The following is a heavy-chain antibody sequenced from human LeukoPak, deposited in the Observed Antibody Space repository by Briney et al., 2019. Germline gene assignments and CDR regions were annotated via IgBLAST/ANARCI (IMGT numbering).Heavy chain of an antibody. V-gene: IGHV4-38-2*01. CDR2: IYHFGST. CDR3: ARRGDGGYNSGSDY. CDR1: GYSISSGYY. Sequence: SETLSLTCAVSGYSISSGYYWGWIRQPPGKGLEWIGSIYHFGSTYYNPSLKSRVTISVDTSKNQFSLKLSSVTAADTAVYYCARRGDGGYNSGSDYWGQGTLITVSS. D-gene: IGHD5-24*01. J-gene: IGHJ4*02.